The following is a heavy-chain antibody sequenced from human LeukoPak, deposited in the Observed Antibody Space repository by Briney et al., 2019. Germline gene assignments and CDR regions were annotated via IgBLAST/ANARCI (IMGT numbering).Heavy chain of an antibody. Sequence: ASVKVSCKASGYTFTSYYMHWVRQAPGQGLEWMGIINPSGGSTSYAQKFQGRVTMTRDTSTSTVYMELSSLRSEDTAVYYCARNLVSSGYYCVPLGREGYDYWGQGTLVTVSS. D-gene: IGHD3-22*01. V-gene: IGHV1-46*01. CDR2: INPSGGST. CDR3: ARNLVSSGYYCVPLGREGYDY. CDR1: GYTFTSYY. J-gene: IGHJ4*02.